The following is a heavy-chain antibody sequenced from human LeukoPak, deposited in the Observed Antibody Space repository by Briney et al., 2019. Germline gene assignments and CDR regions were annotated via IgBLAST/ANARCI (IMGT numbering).Heavy chain of an antibody. Sequence: PPETLSLTCTVSGGSISSHYWAWLRQPPGKGLEWIGWMFFTGDTNYNPSLKSRVTISVDRSKNQFSLKLTSVTAADTAVYYCAKEGNDYGANSIDYWGQGTLVTVSS. D-gene: IGHD4-23*01. CDR3: AKEGNDYGANSIDY. V-gene: IGHV4-59*11. CDR2: MFFTGDT. CDR1: GGSISSHY. J-gene: IGHJ4*02.